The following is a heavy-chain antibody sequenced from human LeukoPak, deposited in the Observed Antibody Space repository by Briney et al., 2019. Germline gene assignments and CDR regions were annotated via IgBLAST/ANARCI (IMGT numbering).Heavy chain of an antibody. CDR3: ARDHRTYCSSTSCYSFWFDP. CDR1: GFTFSSYA. V-gene: IGHV3-30-3*01. D-gene: IGHD2-2*02. Sequence: GGSLRLYCAASGFTFSSYAMHWVRQAPGKRLEWVAVISYDGSNKYYADSVKGRFTISRDNSKNTLYLQMNSLRAEDTAVYYCARDHRTYCSSTSCYSFWFDPWGQGTLVTVSS. CDR2: ISYDGSNK. J-gene: IGHJ5*02.